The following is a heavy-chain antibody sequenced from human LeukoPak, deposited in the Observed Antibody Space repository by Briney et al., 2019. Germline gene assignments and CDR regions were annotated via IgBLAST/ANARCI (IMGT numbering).Heavy chain of an antibody. CDR1: GFTFDSYA. CDR3: AKEAAARLAFDY. J-gene: IGHJ4*02. Sequence: GGSLRLSCAASGFTFDSYAMSWVRQAPGKGLEWVSSITDTAAGSTYYADSVKGRFTISRDNSKNTLYLQMNSLRAGDTAVYYCAKEAAARLAFDYWGQGTLVTVSS. D-gene: IGHD6-13*01. CDR2: ITDTAAGST. V-gene: IGHV3-23*01.